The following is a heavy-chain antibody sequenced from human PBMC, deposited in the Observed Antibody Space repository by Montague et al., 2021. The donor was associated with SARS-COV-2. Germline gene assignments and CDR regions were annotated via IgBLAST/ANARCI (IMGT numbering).Heavy chain of an antibody. Sequence: PALGKPTQTLTLACTFSGFSLSTSGMCVSWIRQPPGKALEWLARIDWDDDKYYSTSLKTRLTISKDTSKNQVVLTMTNMDPVDTATYYCARIQATVNAFDIWGQGTMVTVSS. CDR3: ARIQATVNAFDI. D-gene: IGHD4-17*01. CDR1: GFSLSTSGMC. CDR2: IDWDDDK. J-gene: IGHJ3*02. V-gene: IGHV2-70*11.